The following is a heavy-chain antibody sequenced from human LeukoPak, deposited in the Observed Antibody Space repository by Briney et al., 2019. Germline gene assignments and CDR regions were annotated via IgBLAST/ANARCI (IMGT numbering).Heavy chain of an antibody. CDR3: ARGGLRQQLVRGDHFDD. CDR2: IYSGGST. Sequence: GGSLRLSCAASGFSVSSNYMSWVRQAPGKGLEWVSVIYSGGSTYYADSVKGRFSISRDNSKNTLYLQMNSLRDEDTAVYYCARGGLRQQLVRGDHFDDWGQGTLATVSS. D-gene: IGHD6-13*01. CDR1: GFSVSSNY. J-gene: IGHJ4*02. V-gene: IGHV3-66*01.